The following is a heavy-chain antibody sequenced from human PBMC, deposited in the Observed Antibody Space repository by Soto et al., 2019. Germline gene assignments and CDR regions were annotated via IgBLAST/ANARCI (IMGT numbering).Heavy chain of an antibody. CDR2: IIPIFGTA. CDR3: ARPETLYYDFWSGYSLGC. Sequence: QVQLVQSGAEVKKPGSSVKVSCKASGGTFSSYAISWVRQAPGQGLEWMGGIIPIFGTANYAQKFQGRVTTTSDQSTSTAYMEMSSLRSVDTAVYYCARPETLYYDFWSGYSLGCWGQGTLVTVSS. D-gene: IGHD3-3*01. CDR1: GGTFSSYA. J-gene: IGHJ4*02. V-gene: IGHV1-69*01.